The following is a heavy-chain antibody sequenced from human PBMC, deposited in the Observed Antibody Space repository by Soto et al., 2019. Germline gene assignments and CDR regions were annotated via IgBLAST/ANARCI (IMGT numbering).Heavy chain of an antibody. CDR3: ARAKKNWFDP. V-gene: IGHV3-11*01. CDR1: GFTFSDYY. Sequence: PGGSLRLSCAASGFTFSDYYMSWIRQAPGKGLEWVSYIDNSGSTIHYADSVKGRFTISRDNAKNSLYLQMNSLRAEDTAVYYCARAKKNWFDPWGQGTLVTVSS. CDR2: IDNSGSTI. J-gene: IGHJ5*02.